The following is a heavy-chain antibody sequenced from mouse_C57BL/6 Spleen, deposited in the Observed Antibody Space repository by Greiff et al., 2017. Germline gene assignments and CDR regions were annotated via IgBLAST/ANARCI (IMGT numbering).Heavy chain of an antibody. J-gene: IGHJ2*01. Sequence: QVQLQQPGTELVKPGASVKLSCKASGYTFTSYWMHWVKQRPGQGLEWIGNINPSNGGTNYNEKFKSKATLTVDKSSSTAYMQLSSLTSEDSAVXYCAREEAYYSNYVSYWGQGTTLTVSS. CDR2: INPSNGGT. CDR3: AREEAYYSNYVSY. CDR1: GYTFTSYW. D-gene: IGHD2-5*01. V-gene: IGHV1-53*01.